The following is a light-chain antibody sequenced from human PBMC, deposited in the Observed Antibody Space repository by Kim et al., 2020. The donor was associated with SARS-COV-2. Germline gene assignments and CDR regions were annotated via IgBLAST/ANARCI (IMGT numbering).Light chain of an antibody. CDR2: YAY. CDR3: QQSSSLPQC. J-gene: IGKJ2*03. V-gene: IGKV6-21*01. Sequence: VTRKEKVTITCRASESIGSSLRWYQQKPEQSPKLLIKYAYRAYSGVPSRFSGSGSGTDFTLTINSLEAEDAATYYCQQSSSLPQCFGQGTKLEI. CDR1: ESIGSS.